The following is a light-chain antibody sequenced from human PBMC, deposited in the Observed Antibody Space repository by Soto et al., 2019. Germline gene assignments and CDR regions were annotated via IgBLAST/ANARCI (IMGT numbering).Light chain of an antibody. Sequence: QSALTQPASVSGSPGQSIAISCTGTSSDIGGYNYVSWYQQHPGKAPKLIIYDVSNRPSGISTRFSGSKSGNTASLTISGLQAEDEAAYHCSSYTTSTTYVFGTATKLTVL. CDR1: SSDIGGYNY. V-gene: IGLV2-14*03. CDR3: SSYTTSTTYV. CDR2: DVS. J-gene: IGLJ1*01.